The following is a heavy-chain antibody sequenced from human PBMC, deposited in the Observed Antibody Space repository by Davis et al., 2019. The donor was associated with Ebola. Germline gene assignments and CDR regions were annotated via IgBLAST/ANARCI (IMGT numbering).Heavy chain of an antibody. J-gene: IGHJ4*02. V-gene: IGHV1-3*01. CDR3: ARDAVVGAFDY. Sequence: ASVKVSCKASGYTFTHYGITWVRQAPGQGLEWVGWILPGSGDTKYSQRFQGRVTISRDTSASTAYMELSSLRSEDTVVYYCARDAVVGAFDYWGQGTPVTVSS. D-gene: IGHD1-26*01. CDR1: GYTFTHYG. CDR2: ILPGSGDT.